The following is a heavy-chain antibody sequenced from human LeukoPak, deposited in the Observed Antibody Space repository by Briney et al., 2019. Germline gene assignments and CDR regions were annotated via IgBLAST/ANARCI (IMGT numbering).Heavy chain of an antibody. D-gene: IGHD6-19*01. Sequence: GGSLRLSCSASGFSFSSYHTHWVRRAPGKGLQYVSTISSDGANIYIADSVRDRFTISRDNAKHTLYLQMSSLRTEDTAIYYCYSSAWYGAFDVWGQGTMVTVSS. CDR1: GFSFSSYH. CDR3: YSSAWYGAFDV. V-gene: IGHV3-64D*09. CDR2: ISSDGANI. J-gene: IGHJ3*01.